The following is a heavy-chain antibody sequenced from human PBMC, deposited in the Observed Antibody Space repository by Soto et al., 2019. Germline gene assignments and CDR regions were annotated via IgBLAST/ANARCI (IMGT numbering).Heavy chain of an antibody. CDR1: GGSISSGGYY. CDR3: ARRIGTNWFDP. D-gene: IGHD2-15*01. Sequence: SETLSLTCTVSGGSISSGGYYWSWIRQHPGKGLEWIGYIYYSGSTYYNPPLKSRVTISVDTSKNQFSLKLSSVTAADTAVYYCARRIGTNWFDPWGQGTLVTVSS. CDR2: IYYSGST. J-gene: IGHJ5*02. V-gene: IGHV4-31*03.